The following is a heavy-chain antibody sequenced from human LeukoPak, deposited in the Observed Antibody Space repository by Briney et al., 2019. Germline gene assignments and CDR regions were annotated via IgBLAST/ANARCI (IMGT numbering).Heavy chain of an antibody. Sequence: GGSLRLSCAASGFTFDDYGMSWVRQAPGKGLEWVSGINWNGGSTGYADSVKGRFTISRDNAKNSLYLQMNSLRAEDTALYHCARVRAKTSTYCSSTSCPYYYYYYMDVWGKGTTVTISS. CDR3: ARVRAKTSTYCSSTSCPYYYYYYMDV. CDR2: INWNGGST. J-gene: IGHJ6*03. D-gene: IGHD2-2*01. V-gene: IGHV3-20*01. CDR1: GFTFDDYG.